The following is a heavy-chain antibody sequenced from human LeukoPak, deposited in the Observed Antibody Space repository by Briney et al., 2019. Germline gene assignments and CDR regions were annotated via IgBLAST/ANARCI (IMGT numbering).Heavy chain of an antibody. J-gene: IGHJ4*02. Sequence: ASVKVSCKASGGTFSSYAISWVRQAPGQGLEWMGGIIPIFGTANYAQKFQGRVTITADESTSTAYMELSSLRSEDTAVYYCAKVGGGGYQLPGLYWGQGTLVTVSS. CDR2: IIPIFGTA. CDR1: GGTFSSYA. D-gene: IGHD2-2*01. V-gene: IGHV1-69*13. CDR3: AKVGGGGYQLPGLY.